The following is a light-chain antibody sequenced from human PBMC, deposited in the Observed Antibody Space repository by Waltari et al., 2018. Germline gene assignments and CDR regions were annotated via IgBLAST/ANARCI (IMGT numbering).Light chain of an antibody. V-gene: IGLV2-23*02. Sequence: QSALTQPASVSGSPGQSITIPCTRTSSDVGNSKRVSWYQQHPGKAPKLMIYAVSKPPSGVSDRFSGSKSGDMASLTISGLQPEDEAEYFCSSYAGSSKGVFGGGTKVTVL. CDR2: AVS. J-gene: IGLJ2*01. CDR1: SSDVGNSKR. CDR3: SSYAGSSKGV.